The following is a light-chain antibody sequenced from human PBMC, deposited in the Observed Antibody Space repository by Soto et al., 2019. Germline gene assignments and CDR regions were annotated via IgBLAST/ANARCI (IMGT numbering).Light chain of an antibody. Sequence: QSALTQPASVSGSPGQSITISCAATSSDVGSYNLVSWYQHHPGKAPKLMIYEVSKRPSGVFNRFSGSKSGNTASLTISVLQAEDEADECCCSYAGSSTLVVFGGGTKLTVL. CDR1: SSDVGSYNL. V-gene: IGLV2-23*02. CDR3: CSYAGSSTLVV. CDR2: EVS. J-gene: IGLJ2*01.